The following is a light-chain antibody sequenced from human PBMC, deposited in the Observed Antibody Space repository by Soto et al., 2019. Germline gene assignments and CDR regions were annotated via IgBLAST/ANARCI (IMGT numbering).Light chain of an antibody. CDR1: QAVNTR. V-gene: IGKV3-11*01. J-gene: IGKJ1*01. Sequence: EIELTQSPGTLSSFPGDRVTLSCRASQAVNTRLAWYQHKPGQAPRLLIYLASNRAAGVPARFSGSGSGTDFTLTISDVEPEDFAVYYCHQRQSWPRTFGQGTKVDIK. CDR3: HQRQSWPRT. CDR2: LAS.